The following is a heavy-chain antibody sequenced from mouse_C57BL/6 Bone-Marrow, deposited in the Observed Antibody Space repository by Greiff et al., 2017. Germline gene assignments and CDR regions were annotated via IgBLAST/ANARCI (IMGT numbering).Heavy chain of an antibody. J-gene: IGHJ2*01. CDR2: IDPSDSYT. CDR3: ARANWERVMTVYYFDY. CDR1: GYTFTSYW. V-gene: IGHV1-69*01. Sequence: QVQLQQPGAELVMPGASVKLSCKASGYTFTSYWMHWVKQRPGQGLEWIGEIDPSDSYTNYTQKFKGKSTLTVDKSSSTAYMQLSSLTSEDSAVYYCARANWERVMTVYYFDYWGQGTTLTVSS. D-gene: IGHD4-1*01.